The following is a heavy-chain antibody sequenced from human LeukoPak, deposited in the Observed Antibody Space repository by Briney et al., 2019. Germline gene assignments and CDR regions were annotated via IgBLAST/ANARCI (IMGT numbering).Heavy chain of an antibody. Sequence: GGSLRLSCATSGFTFSSYAMSWVRQAPGKGLVWVSRINSDGSSTSYADSVKGRFTISRDNSKNTLYLQMNSLRVGDTAVYYCAKSIEDTTYYDYWGQGTLVTVSS. V-gene: IGHV3-74*01. CDR1: GFTFSSYA. CDR2: INSDGSST. J-gene: IGHJ4*02. D-gene: IGHD2-15*01. CDR3: AKSIEDTTYYDY.